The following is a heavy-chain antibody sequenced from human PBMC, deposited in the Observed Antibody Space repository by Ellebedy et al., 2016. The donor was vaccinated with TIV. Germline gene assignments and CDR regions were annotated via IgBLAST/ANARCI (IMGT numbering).Heavy chain of an antibody. CDR1: GGTFSSYG. Sequence: AASVKVSCKASGGTFSSYGISWVRQAPGQGLEWMGRIIPILGIPNYAQKFQGRVTITADKSTSTAYMELSSLRSEDTAVYYCASRGVPLGYCSGGSCLETYYYYGMDVWGQGTTVTVSS. CDR2: IIPILGIP. V-gene: IGHV1-69*04. D-gene: IGHD2-15*01. J-gene: IGHJ6*02. CDR3: ASRGVPLGYCSGGSCLETYYYYGMDV.